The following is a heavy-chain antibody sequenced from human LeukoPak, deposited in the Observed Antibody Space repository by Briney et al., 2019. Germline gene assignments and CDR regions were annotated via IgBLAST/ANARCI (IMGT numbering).Heavy chain of an antibody. CDR2: INPTGGTT. Sequence: ASVKVSCKASGYTYRNYYMHCVRQAPGQGLEWMGIINPTGGTTSNAPKFQGRVTVTRDTSTSTVYMEVSSLTSEDTAVYYCARGRRSTPGSWGQGTLVTVSS. CDR1: GYTYRNYY. CDR3: ARGRRSTPGS. J-gene: IGHJ5*02. V-gene: IGHV1-46*01.